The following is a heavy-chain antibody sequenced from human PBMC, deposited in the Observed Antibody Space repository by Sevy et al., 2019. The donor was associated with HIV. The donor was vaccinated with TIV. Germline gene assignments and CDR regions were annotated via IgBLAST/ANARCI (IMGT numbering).Heavy chain of an antibody. CDR1: GFTFSDYY. J-gene: IGHJ4*02. D-gene: IGHD5-18*01. Sequence: GSLRLSCTASGFTFSDYYMSWIRQAPGKGLEWVSYISTGSSYTSYPDSVKGQFTISRDNAKNSLYLQMNSLRVEDTAVYYCARVRYNYGQKYFDYWGQGTLVTVSS. V-gene: IGHV3-11*06. CDR3: ARVRYNYGQKYFDY. CDR2: ISTGSSYT.